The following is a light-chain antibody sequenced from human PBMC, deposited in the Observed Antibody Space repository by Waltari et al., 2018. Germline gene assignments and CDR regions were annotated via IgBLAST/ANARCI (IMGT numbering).Light chain of an antibody. CDR2: DAS. V-gene: IGKV3-11*01. CDR1: QSVSSY. J-gene: IGKJ1*01. Sequence: EIVLTQSPATLSLSPGERATLSCRASQSVSSYLAWYQQKPGQAPSLLIYDASDRATGIPARFSGRGSGTDFTLTISSLEPEDFAVYYCQQRSNWPPWTFGQGTKVEIK. CDR3: QQRSNWPPWT.